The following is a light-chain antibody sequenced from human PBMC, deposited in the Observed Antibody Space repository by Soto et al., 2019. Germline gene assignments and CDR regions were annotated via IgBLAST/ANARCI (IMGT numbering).Light chain of an antibody. J-gene: IGKJ4*01. CDR1: QRISTY. V-gene: IGKV1-39*01. Sequence: GDRVTITCRASQRISTYLNWYQQKPGKAPTLLMFGASTLESGVPSRFSGSGSGTEFTLTITSLQPEDFATYYCLQSYGPPPTFGGGTKVDVK. CDR3: LQSYGPPPT. CDR2: GAS.